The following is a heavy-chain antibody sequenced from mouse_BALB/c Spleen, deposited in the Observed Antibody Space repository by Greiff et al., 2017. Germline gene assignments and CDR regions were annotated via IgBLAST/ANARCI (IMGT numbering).Heavy chain of an antibody. D-gene: IGHD1-1*01. CDR3: TRSGMYYGYGYFDV. V-gene: IGHV1S127*01. CDR2: IDPSDSYT. Sequence: QVQLKQPGAELVKPGASVKMSCKASGYTFTSYWMHWVKQRPGQGLEWIGVIDPSDSYTSYNQKFKGKATLTVDTSSSTAYMQLSSLTSEDSAVYYCTRSGMYYGYGYFDVWGAGTTVTVSS. J-gene: IGHJ1*01. CDR1: GYTFTSYW.